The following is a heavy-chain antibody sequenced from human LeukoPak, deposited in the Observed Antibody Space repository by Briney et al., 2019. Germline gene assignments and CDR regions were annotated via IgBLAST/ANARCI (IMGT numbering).Heavy chain of an antibody. J-gene: IGHJ4*02. D-gene: IGHD5-12*01. CDR2: IKEDGSEQ. Sequence: GGSLRLSCAASGFTFSNNWINWVRQAPGKGLQWVANIKEDGSEQYYVDSVKGRYTISRDNAKNSLYLQMNNLRVEDTAVYYCARGPRPSRYSHFDFWGQGTLVTVSS. CDR3: ARGPRPSRYSHFDF. CDR1: GFTFSNNW. V-gene: IGHV3-7*01.